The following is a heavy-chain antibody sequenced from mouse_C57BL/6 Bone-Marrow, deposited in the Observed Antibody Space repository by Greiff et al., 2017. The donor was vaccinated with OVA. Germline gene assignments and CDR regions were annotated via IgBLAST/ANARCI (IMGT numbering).Heavy chain of an antibody. CDR1: GYTFTSYT. J-gene: IGHJ2*01. V-gene: IGHV1-4*01. D-gene: IGHD1-1*01. Sequence: VQLQQSGAELARPGASVKMSCKASGYTFTSYTMHWVKQRPGQGLEWIGYINPSSGYTKYNQKFKDKATLTADKSSSTAYMQLSSLTSEDSAVYYCAREVITTVVAKGNYWGQGTTLTVSS. CDR2: INPSSGYT. CDR3: AREVITTVVAKGNY.